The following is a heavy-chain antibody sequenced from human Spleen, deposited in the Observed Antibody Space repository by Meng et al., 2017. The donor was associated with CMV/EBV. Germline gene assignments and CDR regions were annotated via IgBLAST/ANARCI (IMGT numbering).Heavy chain of an antibody. CDR1: GFTFSTYD. Sequence: GGSLRLSCTASGFTFSTYDFHWVRQPTGKGLEWVSSIGTAGDTYSIGSVKGRFIISREDAKNSVYLQMNGLRDGDTGLYYCARARSPTHFDYWGQGALVTVSS. CDR3: ARARSPTHFDY. CDR2: IGTAGDT. V-gene: IGHV3-13*01. J-gene: IGHJ4*02.